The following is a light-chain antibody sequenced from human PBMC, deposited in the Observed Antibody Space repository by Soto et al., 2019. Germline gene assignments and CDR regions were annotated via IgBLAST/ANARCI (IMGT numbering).Light chain of an antibody. J-gene: IGKJ1*01. Sequence: EIVLTQSPATLSLSPGERGTLSCRASESVTNYLAWYQQKPGQAHRLLVYDVSNRATGTPARFSGGGSGTDFTLTISNLEPEDLAVYYCQQRSDWPWTFGQGTKVEFK. V-gene: IGKV3-11*01. CDR2: DVS. CDR3: QQRSDWPWT. CDR1: ESVTNY.